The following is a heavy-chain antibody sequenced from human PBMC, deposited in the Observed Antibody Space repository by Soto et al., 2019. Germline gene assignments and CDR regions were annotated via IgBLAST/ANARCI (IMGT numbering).Heavy chain of an antibody. CDR1: GFSLSNARMG. Sequence: QVTLKESGPVLVKPTETLTLTCTVSGFSLSNARMGVSWIRQPPGKALEWLAHIFSNDEKSYSPSLKSRLTISKDTSKSQVVLNMTNMDPVDTATYYCARILARDCRGGNCYWALAFDVWGQGTVVSVSS. V-gene: IGHV2-26*01. J-gene: IGHJ3*01. CDR3: ARILARDCRGGNCYWALAFDV. D-gene: IGHD2-15*01. CDR2: IFSNDEK.